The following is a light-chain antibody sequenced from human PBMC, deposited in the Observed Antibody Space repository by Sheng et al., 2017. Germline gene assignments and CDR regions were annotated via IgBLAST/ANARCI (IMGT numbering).Light chain of an antibody. V-gene: IGLV1-47*02. Sequence: QAVLTQPPSASGTPGQRVTISCSGSNSNIGNDNVYWYQQLPGTAPKLLIYNDNQRPSGVHDRFSGSKSGTSASLAISGLRSEDEADYYCAGWDAGLSGYVFGAGTKVTVL. CDR1: NSNIGNDN. CDR2: NDN. J-gene: IGLJ1*01. CDR3: AGWDAGLSGYV.